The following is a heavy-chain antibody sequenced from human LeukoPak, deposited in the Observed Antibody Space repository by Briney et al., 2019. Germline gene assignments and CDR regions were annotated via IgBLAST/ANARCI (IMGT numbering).Heavy chain of an antibody. CDR1: GYTLTELS. CDR3: ATAPSSSWYGGDYYYYYMDV. J-gene: IGHJ6*03. V-gene: IGHV1-24*01. Sequence: ASVKVSCKVSGYTLTELSMHWVRQAPGKGLEWMGGFDPEDGETIYAQEYQGRVTMTEDTSTDTAYMELSSLRSEVTAVYYCATAPSSSWYGGDYYYYYMDVWGKGTTVTVSS. D-gene: IGHD6-13*01. CDR2: FDPEDGET.